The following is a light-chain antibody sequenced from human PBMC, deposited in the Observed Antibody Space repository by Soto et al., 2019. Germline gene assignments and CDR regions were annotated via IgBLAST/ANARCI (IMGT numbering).Light chain of an antibody. CDR3: HHYSSWPPYT. J-gene: IGKJ2*01. CDR1: QNVSSD. Sequence: EIVMTQSPDTLSVSPGERAALYCRTSQNVSSDLAWYQQKPGQAPRLLIYGASTRATGIPARFSGSGSGTDFTLTISSLQSEDFAVYYCHHYSSWPPYTFGQGTKLEI. V-gene: IGKV3D-15*01. CDR2: GAS.